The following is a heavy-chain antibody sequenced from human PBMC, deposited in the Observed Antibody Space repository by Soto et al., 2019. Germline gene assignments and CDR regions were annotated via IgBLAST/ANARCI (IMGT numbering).Heavy chain of an antibody. CDR3: ARHGSGWDIVVVVAATHFDY. CDR1: GGSISSSSYY. D-gene: IGHD2-15*01. J-gene: IGHJ4*02. V-gene: IGHV4-39*01. Sequence: QLQLQESGPGLVKPSETLSLTCTVSGGSISSSSYYWGWIRQPPGKGLEWIGSIYYIGSTYYNPSLKSRVTISVDTSKNQFSLKLSSVTAADTAVYYCARHGSGWDIVVVVAATHFDYWGQGTLVTVSS. CDR2: IYYIGST.